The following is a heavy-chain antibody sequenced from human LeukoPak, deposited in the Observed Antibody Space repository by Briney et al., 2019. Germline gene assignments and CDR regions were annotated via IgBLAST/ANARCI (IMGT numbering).Heavy chain of an antibody. J-gene: IGHJ4*02. CDR1: GGTFSSYA. D-gene: IGHD3/OR15-3a*01. V-gene: IGHV1-69*04. CDR3: ARELHPAEGLVFDY. CDR2: IIPTLGIA. Sequence: SVKVSCKASGGTFSSYAMSWVRQAPGQGLEWMGRIIPTLGIANYAQKFQGRVTIIADKSTSTAYLELSSLRSEDTAVYYCARELHPAEGLVFDYWGQGTLVSVSS.